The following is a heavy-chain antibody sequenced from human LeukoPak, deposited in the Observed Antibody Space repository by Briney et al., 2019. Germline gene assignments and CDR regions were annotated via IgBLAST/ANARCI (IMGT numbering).Heavy chain of an antibody. CDR2: INHSGST. CDR1: GGSFSGFY. Sequence: SETLSLTCAVYGGSFSGFYWSCIRQPPGKGLEWIGEINHSGSTNYNPSLKSRVTISVDTSKNQFSLKVSSVTAADTAVYYCARKGPLRDNIPFMDVWGKGTTVTVSS. D-gene: IGHD4-17*01. V-gene: IGHV4-34*01. J-gene: IGHJ6*03. CDR3: ARKGPLRDNIPFMDV.